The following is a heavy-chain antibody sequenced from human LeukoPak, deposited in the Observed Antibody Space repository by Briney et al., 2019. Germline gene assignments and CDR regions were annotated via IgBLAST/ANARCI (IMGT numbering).Heavy chain of an antibody. J-gene: IGHJ4*02. V-gene: IGHV3-23*01. D-gene: IGHD6-19*01. CDR2: FSGGGES. CDR1: GFTSGIYA. CDR3: AKDSVSIAVAGPFDY. Sequence: GGSLRLSCAVSGFTSGIYAVSWVRQAPGKGLEWVSAFSGGGESYYADSVRGRFTISRDNSKKILYLQMNSLRAEDTAVYYCAKDSVSIAVAGPFDYWGQGTLVTVSS.